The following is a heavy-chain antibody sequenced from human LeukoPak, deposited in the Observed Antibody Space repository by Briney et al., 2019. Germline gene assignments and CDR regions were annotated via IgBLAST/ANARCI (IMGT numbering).Heavy chain of an antibody. Sequence: SQTLSLTCTVSGGSISSYYWSWIRQPPGKGLEWIGYIYYSGSTNYNPSLKSRVTISVDTSKNQFSLKLSSVTAADTAVYYCARGRYGGYTFDYWGQGTLVTVSS. D-gene: IGHD5-12*01. CDR3: ARGRYGGYTFDY. CDR1: GGSISSYY. V-gene: IGHV4-59*01. CDR2: IYYSGST. J-gene: IGHJ4*02.